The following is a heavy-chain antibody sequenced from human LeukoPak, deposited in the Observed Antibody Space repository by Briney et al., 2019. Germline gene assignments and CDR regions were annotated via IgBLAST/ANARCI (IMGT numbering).Heavy chain of an antibody. CDR3: AKSSSWYSNYFDY. J-gene: IGHJ4*02. Sequence: GALRLSCAASGFSFSSDGMSWVRQAPGKGLEWVSAISGSGGSTYYADSVKGRFTISRDNSMNTLYLQMNSLRAEDTAVYYSAKSSSWYSNYFDYWGQGTLVTVSS. D-gene: IGHD6-13*01. CDR2: ISGSGGST. V-gene: IGHV3-23*01. CDR1: GFSFSSDG.